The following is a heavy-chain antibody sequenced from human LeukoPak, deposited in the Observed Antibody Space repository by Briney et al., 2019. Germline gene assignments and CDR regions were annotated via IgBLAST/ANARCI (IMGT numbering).Heavy chain of an antibody. Sequence: GGSLRLSCAASGFTFSSYTINWVRQAPGKGLEWVSSISSSSSYIYYADSVKGRFTISRDNAKNSLYLQMDSLRDEDTAVYYCGREGIGTGVSLVFAYWGQGVLVTVSS. J-gene: IGHJ4*02. CDR1: GFTFSSYT. D-gene: IGHD1-26*01. V-gene: IGHV3-21*01. CDR3: GREGIGTGVSLVFAY. CDR2: ISSSSSYI.